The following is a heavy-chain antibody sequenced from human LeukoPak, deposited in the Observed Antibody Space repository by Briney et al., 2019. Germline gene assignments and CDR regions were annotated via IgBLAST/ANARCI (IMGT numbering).Heavy chain of an antibody. CDR3: ARGSGRYRDDDAFDI. J-gene: IGHJ3*02. CDR2: INPNSGGT. D-gene: IGHD1-26*01. Sequence: ASVKVSCKASGYTFTVYYMHWVRQAPGQGLEWMGWINPNSGGTNYAQKFQGRVTMTRDTSISTAYMELSRLRSDDTAVYYCARGSGRYRDDDAFDIWGQGTMVTVSS. V-gene: IGHV1-2*02. CDR1: GYTFTVYY.